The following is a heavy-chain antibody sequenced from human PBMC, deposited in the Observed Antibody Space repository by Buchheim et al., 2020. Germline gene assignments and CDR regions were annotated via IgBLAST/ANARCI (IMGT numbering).Heavy chain of an antibody. V-gene: IGHV3-7*01. CDR3: ARDFSGFFY. D-gene: IGHD3-22*01. CDR2: IKEDGSEI. Sequence: EVQLVESGGDLVQPGGSLRLSCAASGFTFSVYAMSWVRQAPGRGLEWVASIKEDGSEINYVDSVKGRFTISRDNTQKSLFLQMNSLRDEDTAVYYCARDFSGFFYWGQGTL. J-gene: IGHJ4*02. CDR1: GFTFSVYA.